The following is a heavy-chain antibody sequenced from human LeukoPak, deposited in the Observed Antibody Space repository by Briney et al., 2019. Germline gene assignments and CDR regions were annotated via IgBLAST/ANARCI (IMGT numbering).Heavy chain of an antibody. CDR3: AKDGLWSGITGGHFDY. CDR1: GFTFTNYA. Sequence: GGSLRLSCAPSGFTFTNYAMSWVRQAPGKGLEWVSAISGSGGSTYYADSVKGRFTISRDNSKNTLYLQMNSLRAEDTAVYYCAKDGLWSGITGGHFDYWGQGTLVTVSS. V-gene: IGHV3-23*01. CDR2: ISGSGGST. J-gene: IGHJ4*02. D-gene: IGHD3-3*01.